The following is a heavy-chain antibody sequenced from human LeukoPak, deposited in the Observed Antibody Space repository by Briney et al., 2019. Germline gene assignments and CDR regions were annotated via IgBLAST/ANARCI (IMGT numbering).Heavy chain of an antibody. CDR3: ARKGLRLLDWLSEYFFDY. Sequence: PSETLSLTCAIYSESFSGYFWSWIRQPPGKGLEWIGEINYSGSTNYNPSLKSRVTISVDTSKNQFSLKLSSVTAADTAVYYCARKGLRLLDWLSEYFFDYWGQGNLVTVSS. V-gene: IGHV4-34*01. D-gene: IGHD3-3*01. J-gene: IGHJ4*02. CDR2: INYSGST. CDR1: SESFSGYF.